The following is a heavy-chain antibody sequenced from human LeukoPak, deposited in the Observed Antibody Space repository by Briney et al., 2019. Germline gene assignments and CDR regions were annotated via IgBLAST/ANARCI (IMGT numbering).Heavy chain of an antibody. CDR2: IYPGDSES. Sequence: GESLKISCKGSGYSFSNYWIGCVRQMPGKGLEWMGIIYPGDSESRYSPSFQGQVIISADKSIRTAYLQWSSLKASDTAIYYCANHIGTGYYLHYAFDIWGQGTMVTVSS. V-gene: IGHV5-51*01. CDR1: GYSFSNYW. J-gene: IGHJ3*02. D-gene: IGHD3/OR15-3a*01. CDR3: ANHIGTGYYLHYAFDI.